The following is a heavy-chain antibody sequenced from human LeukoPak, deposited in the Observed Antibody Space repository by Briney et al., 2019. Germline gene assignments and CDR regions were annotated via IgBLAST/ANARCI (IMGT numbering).Heavy chain of an antibody. V-gene: IGHV4-39*07. CDR1: GGSISSSSYY. CDR2: IYYSGST. CDR3: AALPYSSSWYPYYYYYYYMDV. D-gene: IGHD6-13*01. J-gene: IGHJ6*03. Sequence: SETLSLTCTVSGGSISSSSYYWGWIRQPPGKGLEWIGSIYYSGSTNYNPSLKSRVTISVDTSKNQFSLKLSSVTAADTAVYYCAALPYSSSWYPYYYYYYYMDVWGKGTTVTVSS.